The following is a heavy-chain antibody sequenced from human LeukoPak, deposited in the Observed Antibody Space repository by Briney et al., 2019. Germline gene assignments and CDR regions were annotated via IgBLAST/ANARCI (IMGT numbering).Heavy chain of an antibody. CDR1: GFTFSDYS. Sequence: GGSLRLSCAASGFTFSDYSINWVRQAPGKGLEWVSSISSSGKNIFYADSVKGRFTISRDNANNSLFLQMNSLRGEDTAVYYCARGNDFWSGYVAYWGQGTLVTVSS. D-gene: IGHD3-3*01. J-gene: IGHJ4*02. CDR3: ARGNDFWSGYVAY. CDR2: ISSSGKNI. V-gene: IGHV3-21*01.